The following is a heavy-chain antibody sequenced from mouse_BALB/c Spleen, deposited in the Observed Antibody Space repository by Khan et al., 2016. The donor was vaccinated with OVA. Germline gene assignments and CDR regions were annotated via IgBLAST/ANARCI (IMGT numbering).Heavy chain of an antibody. CDR1: GFSLTSYG. D-gene: IGHD2-1*01. V-gene: IGHV2-9*02. CDR3: ARYYGNYGWYFDV. Sequence: QVQLKESGPGLVAPSQSLSITYTVSGFSLTSYGVHWVRQPPGKGLEWLGVIWTGGSTNYNSALMSRLSISKDNPKSQVFLKMNSLQTDDTAMYYCARYYGNYGWYFDVWGAGTTVTVSS. CDR2: IWTGGST. J-gene: IGHJ1*01.